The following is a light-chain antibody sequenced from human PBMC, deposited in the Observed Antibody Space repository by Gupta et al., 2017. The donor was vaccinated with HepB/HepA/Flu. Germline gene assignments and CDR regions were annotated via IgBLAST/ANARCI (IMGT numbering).Light chain of an antibody. CDR2: DVS. CDR3: SSYTSSSTDVV. CDR1: SSDVGGYNY. Sequence: QSALTQPASVSGSPAQAITISCTGTSSDVGGYNYVSWYQQHPGKAPNLMIYDVSNRPSGVSNRFSGSKSGNTASLTISGLQAEDEADYYCSSYTSSSTDVVFGGGTKLTVL. V-gene: IGLV2-14*01. J-gene: IGLJ2*01.